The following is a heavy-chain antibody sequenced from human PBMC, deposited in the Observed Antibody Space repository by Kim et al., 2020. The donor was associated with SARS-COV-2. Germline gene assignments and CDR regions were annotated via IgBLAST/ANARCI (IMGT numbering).Heavy chain of an antibody. CDR3: ARGNYGMDV. CDR2: IDGDGSNT. V-gene: IGHV3-74*01. J-gene: IGHJ6*01. Sequence: GGSLRLSCAVSGFNSGSYWMHWVRQVPGKGLVWVANIDGDGSNTNYADSVKGRFTVSRDNAKNTVYLQMNSLRAEDTAVYYCARGNYGMDVWGQGTTFTVSS. CDR1: GFNSGSYW.